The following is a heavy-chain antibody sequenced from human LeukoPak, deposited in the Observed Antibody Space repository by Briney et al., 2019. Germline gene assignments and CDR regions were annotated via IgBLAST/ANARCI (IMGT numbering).Heavy chain of an antibody. J-gene: IGHJ4*02. CDR1: GYTFTDYY. Sequence: ASVKVSCKASGYTFTDYYMHWVRQAPGQGLEWLGWINPNSGGTNYAQKFQGRVTMTRDTSISTAYMELSSLRSDDTAVYYCAREYYDSSAYNQEAIDYWGQGTLVTVSS. V-gene: IGHV1-2*02. D-gene: IGHD3-22*01. CDR2: INPNSGGT. CDR3: AREYYDSSAYNQEAIDY.